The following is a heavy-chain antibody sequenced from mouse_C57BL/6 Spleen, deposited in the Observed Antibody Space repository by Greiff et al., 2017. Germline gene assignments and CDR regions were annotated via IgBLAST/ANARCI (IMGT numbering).Heavy chain of an antibody. Sequence: VKLQQSGAELVKPGASVKLSCKASGYTFTSYWMHWVKQRPGQGLEWIGMIHPNSGSTNYNEKFKSKATLTVDKSSSTAYMQLSSLTSEDSAVYYCARQAITTVVANYFDYWGQGTTLTVSS. D-gene: IGHD1-1*01. V-gene: IGHV1-64*01. CDR2: IHPNSGST. CDR3: ARQAITTVVANYFDY. CDR1: GYTFTSYW. J-gene: IGHJ2*01.